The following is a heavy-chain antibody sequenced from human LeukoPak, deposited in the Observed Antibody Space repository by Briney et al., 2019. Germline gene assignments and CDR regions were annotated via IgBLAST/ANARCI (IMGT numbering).Heavy chain of an antibody. CDR3: AKSVASDAY. V-gene: IGHV3-30*18. D-gene: IGHD5-12*01. J-gene: IGHJ4*02. CDR1: GFTFSSYG. CDR2: ISYDGSNK. Sequence: GGSLRLSCAASGFTFSSYGMHWVRKAPGKGLEWVAVISYDGSNKYYADFVKGRFTISRDNSKNTLSLQMNGLIPEDTAVYYCAKSVASDAYWGQGTLVAVSS.